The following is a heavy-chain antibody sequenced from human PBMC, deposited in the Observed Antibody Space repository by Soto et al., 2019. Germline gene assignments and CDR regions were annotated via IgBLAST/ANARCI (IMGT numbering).Heavy chain of an antibody. D-gene: IGHD6-13*01. CDR1: GFTFSSYW. CDR2: IKQDGSEK. J-gene: IGHJ4*02. CDR3: AREDAIAAAGLDY. Sequence: PGGSLRLSCAASGFTFSSYWMSWVRQAPGKGLEWVANIKQDGSEKYYVDSVKGRFTISRDNAKNSLYLQMNSLRAEDTAVYYCAREDAIAAAGLDYWRQGTLVTVSS. V-gene: IGHV3-7*01.